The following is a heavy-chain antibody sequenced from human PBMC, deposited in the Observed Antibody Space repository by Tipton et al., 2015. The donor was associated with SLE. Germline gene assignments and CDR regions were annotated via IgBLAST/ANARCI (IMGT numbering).Heavy chain of an antibody. CDR2: LYYGGTT. Sequence: TLSLTCTVSGDSISSSSDYCGWIRQPPVKGLEWIGSLYYGGTTYYNPSLKSRDTISVDTSKNQFSLKLNSVTAADTAMYYCASYCSGGRCYSDYWGQGILVTVSS. J-gene: IGHJ4*02. D-gene: IGHD2-15*01. CDR1: GDSISSSSDY. V-gene: IGHV4-39*07. CDR3: ASYCSGGRCYSDY.